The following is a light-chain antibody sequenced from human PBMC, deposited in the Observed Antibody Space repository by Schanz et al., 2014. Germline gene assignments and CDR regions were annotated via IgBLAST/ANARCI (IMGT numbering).Light chain of an antibody. CDR3: QQYGSSPWS. V-gene: IGKV3-20*01. J-gene: IGKJ1*01. Sequence: DIVLTQSPGTLSLSPGERATLSCRASQSLSSNHLAWYQQKPGQAPRLLVYGASNRATGIPDRFIGSGSGTDFTLTINRLEPEDFSVYYCQQYGSSPWSFGQGTKVEIK. CDR2: GAS. CDR1: QSLSSNH.